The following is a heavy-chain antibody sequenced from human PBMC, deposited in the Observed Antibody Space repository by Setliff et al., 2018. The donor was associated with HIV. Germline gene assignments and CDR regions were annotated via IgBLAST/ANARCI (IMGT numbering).Heavy chain of an antibody. CDR2: INANSGSP. CDR3: ARGLYGDYGGDLNWLDP. CDR1: GYNFENYA. Sequence: ASVKVSCKTSGYNFENYAINWVRQAPGQGLEWMGWINANSGSPTYAQAFTGRFFFSVDTAVATAYLQINNLKTEDTAVYFCARGLYGDYGGDLNWLDPWGHGTRVTVFS. J-gene: IGHJ5*02. D-gene: IGHD4-17*01. V-gene: IGHV7-4-1*02.